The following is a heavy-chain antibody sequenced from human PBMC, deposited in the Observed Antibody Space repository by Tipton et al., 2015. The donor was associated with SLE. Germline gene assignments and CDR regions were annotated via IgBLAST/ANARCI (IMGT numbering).Heavy chain of an antibody. J-gene: IGHJ4*02. Sequence: LRLSCTVSGGSISSYYWSWIRQPPGKGLEWIGYIYYSGSTNYNPSLKSRVTISVDTSKNQFSLKLSSVTAADTAVYYCASWSPERTSGWSRFDYWGQGTLVTVPS. CDR3: ASWSPERTSGWSRFDY. V-gene: IGHV4-59*01. D-gene: IGHD6-19*01. CDR1: GGSISSYY. CDR2: IYYSGST.